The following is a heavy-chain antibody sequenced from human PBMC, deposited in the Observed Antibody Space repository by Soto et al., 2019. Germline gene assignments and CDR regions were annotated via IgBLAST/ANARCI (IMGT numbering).Heavy chain of an antibody. D-gene: IGHD3-22*01. CDR1: GGSISSSSYY. J-gene: IGHJ4*02. CDR2: IYYSGST. CDR3: ARSVYYYDSSGYY. V-gene: IGHV4-39*01. Sequence: QLQLQESGPGLVKPSETLSLTCTVSGGSISSSSYYWGWIRQPPGKGLEWIGSIYYSGSTYYNPSLKSRVTISVHTSKNQFSLKLSSVTAADTAVYYCARSVYYYDSSGYYWGQGTLVTVSS.